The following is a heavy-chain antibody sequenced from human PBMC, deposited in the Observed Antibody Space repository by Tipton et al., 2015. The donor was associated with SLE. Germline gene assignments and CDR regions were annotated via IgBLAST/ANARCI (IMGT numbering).Heavy chain of an antibody. CDR2: INHSGNT. Sequence: LRLSCTVSGASIGTSNYYWRWNRQPPGKGLEWIGGINHSGNTYYNPSLKSRVTISVDTSKNQFSLKVNSVTAADTAVYYCARPYRSGWNGVFHIWGQGTMVTVSS. V-gene: IGHV4-39*07. J-gene: IGHJ3*02. CDR1: GASIGTSNYY. CDR3: ARPYRSGWNGVFHI. D-gene: IGHD6-19*01.